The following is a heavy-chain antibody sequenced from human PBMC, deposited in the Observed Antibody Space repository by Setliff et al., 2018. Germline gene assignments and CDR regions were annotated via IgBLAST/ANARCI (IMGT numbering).Heavy chain of an antibody. D-gene: IGHD6-19*01. CDR1: GASIRNYY. V-gene: IGHV4-59*01. CDR2: VHFTGST. CDR3: ARKVEQWLTPHFDQ. J-gene: IGHJ4*02. Sequence: SETLSLTCTVSGASIRNYYWTWIRQPPGKGLEWIGYVHFTGSTNYNPSLKSRVTMSADVSKNQFSLKLSSVTAADTAVYYCARKVEQWLTPHFDQWGQGALVTVSS.